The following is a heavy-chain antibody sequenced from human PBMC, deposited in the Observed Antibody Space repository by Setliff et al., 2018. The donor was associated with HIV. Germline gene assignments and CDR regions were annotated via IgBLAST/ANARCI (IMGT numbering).Heavy chain of an antibody. Sequence: ASVKVSCKASGYTFTSYYMHWVRQAPGQGLEWMGIINPSGGSASYAQKFQGRVTMTRDTSTSTVYMELSGLRSEDTAVYYCARRGGYSYATDAFDIWGQGTMVTVSS. D-gene: IGHD5-18*01. V-gene: IGHV1-46*01. CDR2: INPSGGSA. CDR1: GYTFTSYY. CDR3: ARRGGYSYATDAFDI. J-gene: IGHJ3*02.